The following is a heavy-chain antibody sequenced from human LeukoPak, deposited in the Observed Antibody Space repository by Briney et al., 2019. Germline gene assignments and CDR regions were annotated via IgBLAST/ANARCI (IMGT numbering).Heavy chain of an antibody. V-gene: IGHV3-23*01. CDR2: ISGGGGST. D-gene: IGHD6-6*01. Sequence: PGGCLRLSCAASGFTFSTFAMSWVRQTPGKGLEWVSVISGGGGSTDYADSVKGRFTVSRDNSKNTLYLQMDSLTVEDTAVYYCAKYNDNRFSSSPVRIWGQGTLVTVSS. CDR3: AKYNDNRFSSSPVRI. J-gene: IGHJ4*02. CDR1: GFTFSTFA.